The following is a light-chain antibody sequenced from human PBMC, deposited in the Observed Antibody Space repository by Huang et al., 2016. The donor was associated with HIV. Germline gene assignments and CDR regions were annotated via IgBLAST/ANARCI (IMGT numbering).Light chain of an antibody. V-gene: IGKV3-15*01. J-gene: IGKJ1*01. CDR3: QQYYTWPRT. Sequence: EVLMTQSPVTLSESPGGRVTISCWVSQSVRDNLAWFQQKPGQAPRLLVLGSSTRATGVPARFSGSGSGTGFTLTITSLQSEDYAVYYCQQYYTWPRTFGQGTRVE. CDR1: QSVRDN. CDR2: GSS.